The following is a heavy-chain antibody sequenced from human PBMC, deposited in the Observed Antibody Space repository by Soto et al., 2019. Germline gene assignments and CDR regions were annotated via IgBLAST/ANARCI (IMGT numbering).Heavy chain of an antibody. CDR2: IWFDGVTK. CDR1: GFTFSSYG. J-gene: IGHJ3*02. CDR3: ARDGGDRNGYHDAFDI. Sequence: QVQLVESGGGVVQPGRSLRLSCAASGFTFSSYGMHWVRQAPGKGLEWVAVIWFDGVTKYYADSVKGRFTISRDNSKNTLYIQMNSLRGEDTAVYYCARDGGDRNGYHDAFDIWGQGTMVTVSS. D-gene: IGHD3-22*01. V-gene: IGHV3-33*01.